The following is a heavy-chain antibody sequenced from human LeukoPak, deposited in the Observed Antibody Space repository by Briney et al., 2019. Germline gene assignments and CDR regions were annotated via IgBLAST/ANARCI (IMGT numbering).Heavy chain of an antibody. V-gene: IGHV4-34*01. CDR2: INHSGST. CDR3: ARFSGIYFDY. D-gene: IGHD3-10*01. Sequence: SETLSLTCAVYGFSFSGYYWSWIRQPPGKGLEWMGEINHSGSTNYNPSLKSRVTISVDTSKNQFSLKLRSVTAADTAVYYCARFSGIYFDYWGQGTLVPVSS. J-gene: IGHJ4*02. CDR1: GFSFSGYY.